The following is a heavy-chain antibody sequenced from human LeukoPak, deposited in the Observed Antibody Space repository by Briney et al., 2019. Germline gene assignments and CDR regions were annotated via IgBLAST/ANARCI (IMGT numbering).Heavy chain of an antibody. CDR1: GYTFTNYG. Sequence: ASVKVSCKASGYTFTNYGISWVQQAPGQGLEWMAWISPYNGNTNYAQKLQGRVTMTTDTSTGTAYMELRSLRSDDTAMYYCAREGSSDSFDPWGQGTLVTVSS. D-gene: IGHD6-13*01. J-gene: IGHJ5*02. CDR3: AREGSSDSFDP. CDR2: ISPYNGNT. V-gene: IGHV1-18*01.